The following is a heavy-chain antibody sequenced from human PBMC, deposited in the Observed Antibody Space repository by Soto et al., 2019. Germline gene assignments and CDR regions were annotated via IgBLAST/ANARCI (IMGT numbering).Heavy chain of an antibody. CDR1: GFIFSSYS. Sequence: EVQLVESGGGLVQPGGSLRLSCVASGFIFSSYSMNWVRQAPGKGLEWISYSNSGSTSIYYADSVKGRFTISRDNAKNSLYLQMNSLRAEDTAVYYCASSASPDAYWGQGTLVTVSS. CDR2: SNSGSTSI. J-gene: IGHJ4*02. V-gene: IGHV3-48*01. D-gene: IGHD1-26*01. CDR3: ASSASPDAY.